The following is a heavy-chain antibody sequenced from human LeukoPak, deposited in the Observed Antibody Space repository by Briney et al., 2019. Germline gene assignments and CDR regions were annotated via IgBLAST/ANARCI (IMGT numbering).Heavy chain of an antibody. Sequence: AGRSLRLSCAGSGFIFSSFAMHWVRQAPGKGLEWVAGMLYHGSHTYFADSVKGRFSISRDDSKNTLYLRMNSLRVEDTAVYFCARDPERLAQGYFDVWRRGTLVTVSS. CDR3: ARDPERLAQGYFDV. CDR2: MLYHGSHT. CDR1: GFIFSSFA. J-gene: IGHJ2*01. D-gene: IGHD6-19*01. V-gene: IGHV3-30*04.